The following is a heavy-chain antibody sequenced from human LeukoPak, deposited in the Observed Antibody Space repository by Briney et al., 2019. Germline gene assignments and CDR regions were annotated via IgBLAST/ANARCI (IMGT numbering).Heavy chain of an antibody. J-gene: IGHJ4*02. CDR1: GFTFSSYG. V-gene: IGHV3-30*18. D-gene: IGHD6-13*01. Sequence: GGSLRLSCAASGFTFSSYGMHWVRQAPDKGLEWVAVISYDGSNKYYADSVKGQFTISRDNSKNTLYLQMNSLRAEDTAVYYCAKDHSSSWNFFDYWGQGTLVTVSS. CDR3: AKDHSSSWNFFDY. CDR2: ISYDGSNK.